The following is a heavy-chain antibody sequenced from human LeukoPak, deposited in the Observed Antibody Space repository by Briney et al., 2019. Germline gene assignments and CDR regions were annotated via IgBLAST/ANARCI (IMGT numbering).Heavy chain of an antibody. CDR2: IYTSGST. CDR3: ARGGSDFWSGYLDY. D-gene: IGHD3-3*01. J-gene: IGHJ4*02. Sequence: SETLSLTCTVSGGSISSYYWSWIRQPAGKGLEWIGRIYTSGSTNYNPSLKSRVTMSVDTSKNQFSLKLSSVTAADTAVYYCARGGSDFWSGYLDYWGQGTLVTVSS. V-gene: IGHV4-4*07. CDR1: GGSISSYY.